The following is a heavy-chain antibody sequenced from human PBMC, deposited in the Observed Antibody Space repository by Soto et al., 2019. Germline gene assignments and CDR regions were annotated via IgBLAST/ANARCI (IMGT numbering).Heavy chain of an antibody. V-gene: IGHV1-69*01. Sequence: QVQLVQSGAEVKKPGSSVKVSCKASGGTFRSYAVSWVRQAPGQGLEWMGGIIPMFGTTTYAQRFQGRVTTTADESTSTAYMELSSLRSEDTAVYYCARHPGAYYYYGMDVWGQGTTVTVSS. CDR2: IIPMFGTT. CDR3: ARHPGAYYYYGMDV. CDR1: GGTFRSYA. D-gene: IGHD3-16*01. J-gene: IGHJ6*02.